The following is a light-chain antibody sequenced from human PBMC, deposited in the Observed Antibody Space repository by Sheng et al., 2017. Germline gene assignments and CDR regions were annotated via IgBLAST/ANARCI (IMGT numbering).Light chain of an antibody. CDR3: SSYVSSNNYV. V-gene: IGLV2-8*01. J-gene: IGLJ1*01. CDR1: SSDVGGYNY. Sequence: QSALTQPPSASGSPGQSVTISCTGTSSDVGGYNYVSWYQQHPGKVPKLLIYEVSKRPSGVHDRFSGSKSGNTASLTVSGLQAEDEADYYCSSYVSSNNYVFGTGTKVTVL. CDR2: EVS.